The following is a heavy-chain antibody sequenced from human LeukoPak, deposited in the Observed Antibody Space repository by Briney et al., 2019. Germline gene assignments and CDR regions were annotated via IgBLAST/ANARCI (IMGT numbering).Heavy chain of an antibody. Sequence: PSETLSLTCTVSGGSISSYYWSWIRQPPGKGLEWIGYIYYSGSTNYNPSLKSRVTILVDTSKNQFSLKLSSVTAADTAVYYCARELRELHYYYYGMDVWGQGTTVTVSS. J-gene: IGHJ6*02. CDR1: GGSISSYY. D-gene: IGHD1-7*01. CDR2: IYYSGST. V-gene: IGHV4-59*01. CDR3: ARELRELHYYYYGMDV.